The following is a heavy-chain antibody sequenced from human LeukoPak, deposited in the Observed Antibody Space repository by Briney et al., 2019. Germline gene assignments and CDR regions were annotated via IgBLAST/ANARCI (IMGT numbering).Heavy chain of an antibody. CDR2: IHSSGST. CDR1: GGSISRYY. J-gene: IGHJ6*03. V-gene: IGHV4-4*07. D-gene: IGHD3-22*01. CDR3: AKNARSTLFLQGSYHYHYMDV. Sequence: PSETLSLTCTVSGGSISRYYWSWVRQPAGKGLEWIGRIHSSGSTNYNPSLKSRVTMSVDTSKNHFSLKLSSVTAADTAVYYCAKNARSTLFLQGSYHYHYMDVWGKGTTVTISS.